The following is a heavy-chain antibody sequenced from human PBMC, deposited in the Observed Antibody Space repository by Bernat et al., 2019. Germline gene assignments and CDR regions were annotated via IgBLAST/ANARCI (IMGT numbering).Heavy chain of an antibody. V-gene: IGHV3-23*01. Sequence: LRLSFAAPGFTFSSYAMSWVRQAPGKGLEWFSAMSGIGGSTYYADSAKGRFTISRDNSNNTLYLQMNSLRAEDTAVYYCAKNPDRGIVVVRNDSWGQGNLVT. J-gene: IGHJ4*02. CDR3: AKNPDRGIVVVRNDS. CDR1: GFTFSSYA. D-gene: IGHD3-22*01. CDR2: MSGIGGST.